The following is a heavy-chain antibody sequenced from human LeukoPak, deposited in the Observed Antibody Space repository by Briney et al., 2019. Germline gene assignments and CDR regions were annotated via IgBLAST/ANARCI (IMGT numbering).Heavy chain of an antibody. Sequence: GGSLRLSCAASGFTFSSYWMHWVRQAPGKGLVWVSRINTDGSSTSYADSVKGRFTISRDNAKNTLYLQVNSLRAEDTAVYYCARGGMIPFPYFDYWGQGTLVTVSS. D-gene: IGHD3-22*01. V-gene: IGHV3-74*01. CDR2: INTDGSST. J-gene: IGHJ4*02. CDR1: GFTFSSYW. CDR3: ARGGMIPFPYFDY.